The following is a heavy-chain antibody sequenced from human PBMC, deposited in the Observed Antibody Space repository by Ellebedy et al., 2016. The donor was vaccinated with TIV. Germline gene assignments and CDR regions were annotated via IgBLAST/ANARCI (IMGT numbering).Heavy chain of an antibody. CDR2: IYHSGST. J-gene: IGHJ4*02. Sequence: GSLRLXXAVSGGSISSSNWWSWVRPPPGKGLEWIGEIYHSGSTNYNPSLKSRVTISVDKSKNQFSLKLSSVTAADTAVYYCARSISMYSSSWYGWVYWGQGTLVTVSS. D-gene: IGHD6-13*01. V-gene: IGHV4-4*02. CDR1: GGSISSSNW. CDR3: ARSISMYSSSWYGWVY.